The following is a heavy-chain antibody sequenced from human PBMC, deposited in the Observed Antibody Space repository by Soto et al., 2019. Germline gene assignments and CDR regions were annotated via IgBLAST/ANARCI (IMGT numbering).Heavy chain of an antibody. D-gene: IGHD2-15*01. V-gene: IGHV3-23*01. CDR2: ISGSGGST. CDR1: GFTFSSYA. Sequence: GSLRLSCAASGFTFSSYAMSWVRQAPGKGLEWASAISGSGGSTYYADSVKGRFTISRDNSKNTLYLQMNSLRAEDTAVYYCANSYCSGGSCDPYYMDVWGKGTTVTVSS. J-gene: IGHJ6*03. CDR3: ANSYCSGGSCDPYYMDV.